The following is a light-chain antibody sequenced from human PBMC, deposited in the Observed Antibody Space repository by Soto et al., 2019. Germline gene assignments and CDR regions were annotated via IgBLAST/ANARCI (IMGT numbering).Light chain of an antibody. V-gene: IGKV3-15*01. Sequence: EIVMTQSPATLSVSPGERATLSCRASQSVNNNVAWYQQKPGQAPRLLIYGASTRATGIPARFSGIVSGTEFTLTISRLQSEDFAVYYCQQYNKWPETFGQGTKVE. CDR3: QQYNKWPET. CDR1: QSVNNN. CDR2: GAS. J-gene: IGKJ1*01.